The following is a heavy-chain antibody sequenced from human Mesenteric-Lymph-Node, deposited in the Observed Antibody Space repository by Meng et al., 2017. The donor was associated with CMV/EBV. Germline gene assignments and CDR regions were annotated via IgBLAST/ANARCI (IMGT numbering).Heavy chain of an antibody. D-gene: IGHD7-27*01. CDR1: GGSISSYY. CDR3: ARDQTGGDWFDP. V-gene: IGHV4-59*01. J-gene: IGHJ5*02. CDR2: IYYSGST. Sequence: SETLSLTCTVSGGSISSYYWSWIRQPPGKGLEWIGYIYYSGSTNYNPSLKSRVTMSVDTSKNQFSLKLTSVTPADTAVYYCARDQTGGDWFDPWGQGTLVTVSS.